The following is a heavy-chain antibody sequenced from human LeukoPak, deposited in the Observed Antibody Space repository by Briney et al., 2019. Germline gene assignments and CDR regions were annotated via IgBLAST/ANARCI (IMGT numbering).Heavy chain of an antibody. Sequence: SETLSLTCTVSGGSISSSSYYWGWIRQPPGKGLEWIGSIYYSGSTYYHPSLKCRVTISVDTSKYQCSLKLSSVTAADTAVYYCARDSGRGRWLQLSYFDYWGQGTLVTVSS. J-gene: IGHJ4*02. V-gene: IGHV4-39*07. CDR3: ARDSGRGRWLQLSYFDY. CDR1: GGSISSSSYY. CDR2: IYYSGST. D-gene: IGHD5-24*01.